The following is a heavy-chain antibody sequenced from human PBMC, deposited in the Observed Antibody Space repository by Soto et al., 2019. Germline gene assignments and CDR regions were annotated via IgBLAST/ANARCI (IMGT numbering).Heavy chain of an antibody. CDR2: ISSDGGSE. D-gene: IGHD6-19*01. J-gene: IGHJ4*02. CDR1: GFTFSYYG. CDR3: AKEYNSGWVDY. Sequence: QVQLVESGGGVVQPGRSLRLACAASGFTFSYYGMHWVRQAPGKGLEWVAVISSDGGSEYYADSVKGRFTISRDNSKNTVRLQLNSLRLDDQDVDYFAKEYNSGWVDYGGQGTLVTVSS. V-gene: IGHV3-30*18.